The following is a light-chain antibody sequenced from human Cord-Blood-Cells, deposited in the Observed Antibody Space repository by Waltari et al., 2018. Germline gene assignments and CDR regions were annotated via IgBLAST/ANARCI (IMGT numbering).Light chain of an antibody. V-gene: IGLV6-57*01. CDR1: SGSIASNY. CDR3: QSYDSSTHVV. J-gene: IGLJ2*01. Sequence: NFMLTQPHSVSESPGKTVTISYTRSSGSIASNYVQWYQQRPGSSPTTVIYEDNQRPSGVPDRFSGSIDSSSNSASLTISGLKTEDEADYYCQSYDSSTHVVFGGGTKLTVL. CDR2: EDN.